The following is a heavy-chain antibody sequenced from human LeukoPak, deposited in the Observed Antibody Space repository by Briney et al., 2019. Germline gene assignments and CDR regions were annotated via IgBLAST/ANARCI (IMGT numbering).Heavy chain of an antibody. CDR3: ARDSLGCSSTSCYYYGMDV. CDR2: IYYSGST. CDR1: GGSFSGYY. D-gene: IGHD2-2*01. V-gene: IGHV4-59*01. Sequence: SETLSLTCAVYGGSFSGYYWSWIRQPPGKGLEWIGYIYYSGSTNYNPSLKSRVTISVDTSKNQFSLKLSSVTAADTAVYYCARDSLGCSSTSCYYYGMDVWGQGTTVTVSS. J-gene: IGHJ6*02.